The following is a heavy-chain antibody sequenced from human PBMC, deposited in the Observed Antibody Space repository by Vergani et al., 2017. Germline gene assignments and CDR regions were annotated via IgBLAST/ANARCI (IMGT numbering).Heavy chain of an antibody. CDR3: AKAVGKELLSGMDV. CDR2: ISGSGGST. V-gene: IGHV3-23*01. J-gene: IGHJ6*02. D-gene: IGHD1-26*01. CDR1: GFTFSSYA. Sequence: EVQLLESGGGLVQPGGSLRLSCAASGFTFSSYAMSWVRQAPGKGLEWGSAISGSGGSTYYADSVKGRFTISRDNSKNTLYLQMNSLRAEDTAVYYCAKAVGKELLSGMDVWGQGTTVTVSS.